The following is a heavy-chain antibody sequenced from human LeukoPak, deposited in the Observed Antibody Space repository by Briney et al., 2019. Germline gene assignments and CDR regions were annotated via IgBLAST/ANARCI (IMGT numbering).Heavy chain of an antibody. J-gene: IGHJ4*02. CDR1: GGSFSGYY. Sequence: SETPSLTCAVYGGSFSGYYWSWIRQPPGKGLEWIGEINHSGSTNYNPSLKSRVTISVDTSKNQFSLKLSSVTAADTAVYYCARGLGYGDSFDYWGQGTLVTVSS. CDR2: INHSGST. CDR3: ARGLGYGDSFDY. D-gene: IGHD4-17*01. V-gene: IGHV4-34*01.